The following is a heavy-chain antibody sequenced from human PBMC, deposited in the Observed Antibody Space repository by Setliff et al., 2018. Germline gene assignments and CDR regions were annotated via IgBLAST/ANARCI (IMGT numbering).Heavy chain of an antibody. V-gene: IGHV4-61*09. CDR2: IYTSGTT. J-gene: IGHJ6*02. Sequence: PSETLSLTCTVSGASIRSGSHYWSWIRQSAERGLEWIGHIYTSGTTDYSPSFKSRVSISADTSKNLVSLKLHSVTAADTAVYYCTKEYVVISFVANTHSHYGMDVWGQGTTV. CDR3: TKEYVVISFVANTHSHYGMDV. CDR1: GASIRSGSHY. D-gene: IGHD2-21*01.